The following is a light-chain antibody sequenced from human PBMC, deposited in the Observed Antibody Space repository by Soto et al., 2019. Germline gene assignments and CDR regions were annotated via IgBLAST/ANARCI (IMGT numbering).Light chain of an antibody. CDR3: AAWDDSLNGYV. CDR1: SSNIGNNA. Sequence: QSVLTQPPSVSEAPRQRVTISCSGSSSNIGNNAVNWYQQLPGKAPKLLIYYDDLLPSGVSDRFSGSKSGTSASLAISGPQSEDEAEYYCAAWDDSLNGYVFGTGTKLTVL. CDR2: YDD. V-gene: IGLV1-36*01. J-gene: IGLJ1*01.